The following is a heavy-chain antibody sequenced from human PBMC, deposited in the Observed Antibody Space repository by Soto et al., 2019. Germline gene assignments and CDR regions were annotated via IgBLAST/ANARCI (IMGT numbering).Heavy chain of an antibody. J-gene: IGHJ4*02. V-gene: IGHV4-59*01. CDR3: ARYNSYAIDY. Sequence: SETLSLTCPVSGGSISSYYWSWIRQPPGKGLEWIGYIYYSGSTNYNPSLKSRVTISVDTSKNQFSLKMTSVTAADRAMYFCARYNSYAIDYWGRGTLVTV. CDR1: GGSISSYY. D-gene: IGHD2-8*01. CDR2: IYYSGST.